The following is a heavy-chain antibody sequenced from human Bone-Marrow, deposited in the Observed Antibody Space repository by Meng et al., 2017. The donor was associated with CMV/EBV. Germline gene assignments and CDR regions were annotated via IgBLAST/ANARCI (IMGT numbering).Heavy chain of an antibody. CDR3: AKDSFYYYGGNWFDP. J-gene: IGHJ5*02. V-gene: IGHV3-30*02. D-gene: IGHD3-22*01. Sequence: GESLKISCAASGFTFSSYGMHWVRQAPGKGLEWVAFIRYDGSNKYYADSVKGRFTISRDNSKNTLYLQMNSLRAEDTAVYYCAKDSFYYYGGNWFDPWGHGTLVTFSS. CDR1: GFTFSSYG. CDR2: IRYDGSNK.